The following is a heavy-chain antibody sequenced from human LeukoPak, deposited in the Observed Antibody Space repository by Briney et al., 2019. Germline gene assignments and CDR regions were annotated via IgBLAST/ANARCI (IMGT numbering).Heavy chain of an antibody. CDR2: IASDGSST. CDR1: GFTFSSYW. J-gene: IGHJ4*02. CDR3: ARGRPHGNDY. V-gene: IGHV3-74*01. D-gene: IGHD4-23*01. Sequence: GGSLRLSCAASGFTFSSYWMNWVRQAPGKGLVWVSRIASDGSSTTYADSVKGRFSIFRDNAKNTLYLQMNSLRVEDTAVYYCARGRPHGNDYWGQGTLVTVSS.